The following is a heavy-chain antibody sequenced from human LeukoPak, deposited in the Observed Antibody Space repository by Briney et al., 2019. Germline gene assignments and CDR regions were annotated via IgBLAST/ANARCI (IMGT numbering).Heavy chain of an antibody. V-gene: IGHV3-7*03. CDR3: AGDQYDTWSRRGNFDS. CDR1: GFTFGDTW. Sequence: GGSLRLSCAASGFTFGDTWMNWVRQVPGQGLEWVANIKQDGSEKFYVASVKGRFTISRDNTKNSLYLQMNSLRAEDTAVFYCAGDQYDTWSRRGNFDSWGQGTLVIVSS. D-gene: IGHD3-3*01. CDR2: IKQDGSEK. J-gene: IGHJ4*02.